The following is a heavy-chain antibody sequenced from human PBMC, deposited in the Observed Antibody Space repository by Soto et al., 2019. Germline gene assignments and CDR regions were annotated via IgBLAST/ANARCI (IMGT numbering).Heavy chain of an antibody. Sequence: QVQLQESGPGLVKPSETLSLTCTVSGGSISSYYWSWIRQPAGKGLEWIGRVYTSGSTNYNPSLKSRVTVSVDTSHNQFSLKLSAVTAADTAVYYCARDSFCSGGTCYHYYWGQGTLVTVSS. V-gene: IGHV4-4*07. J-gene: IGHJ4*02. CDR1: GGSISSYY. CDR3: ARDSFCSGGTCYHYY. CDR2: VYTSGST. D-gene: IGHD2-15*01.